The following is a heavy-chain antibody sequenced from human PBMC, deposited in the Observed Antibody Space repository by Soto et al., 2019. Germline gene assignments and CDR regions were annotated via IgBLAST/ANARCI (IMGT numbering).Heavy chain of an antibody. Sequence: SVKVSCKASGGTFSSYTISWVRQAPGQGLEWMGRIIPILGIANYAQKFQGRVTITADKSTSTAYMELSSLRSEDTAVYYCASRLSVAGLVPFDYWGQGTLVTVS. J-gene: IGHJ4*02. CDR3: ASRLSVAGLVPFDY. CDR1: GGTFSSYT. V-gene: IGHV1-69*02. CDR2: IIPILGIA. D-gene: IGHD6-19*01.